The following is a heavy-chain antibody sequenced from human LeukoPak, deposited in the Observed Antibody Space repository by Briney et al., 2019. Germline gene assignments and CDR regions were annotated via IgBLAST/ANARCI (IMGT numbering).Heavy chain of an antibody. V-gene: IGHV1-69*13. Sequence: SVKVSCKVSGYTLTELSMHWVRQAPGQGLEWMGGIIPIFGTANYAQKFQGRVTITADESTSTAYMELSSLRSEDTAVYYCARGSQTTEEFTCFDYWGQGTLVTVSS. CDR1: GYTLTELS. CDR2: IIPIFGTA. J-gene: IGHJ4*02. CDR3: ARGSQTTEEFTCFDY. D-gene: IGHD4-17*01.